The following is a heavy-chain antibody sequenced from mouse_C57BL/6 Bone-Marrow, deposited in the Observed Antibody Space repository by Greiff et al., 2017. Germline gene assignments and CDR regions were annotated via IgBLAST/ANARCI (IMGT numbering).Heavy chain of an antibody. D-gene: IGHD2-1*01. CDR2: IYPRSGNT. CDR1: GYTFTSYG. Sequence: VQLVESGAELARPGASVKLSCKASGYTFTSYGISWVKQRTGQGLEWIGEIYPRSGNTNYNEKFKGKATLTADKSSSTAYMELRSLTSEASAVYFCATIYYGYYGCFAYWGPGTLVTVSA. V-gene: IGHV1-81*01. CDR3: ATIYYGYYGCFAY. J-gene: IGHJ3*01.